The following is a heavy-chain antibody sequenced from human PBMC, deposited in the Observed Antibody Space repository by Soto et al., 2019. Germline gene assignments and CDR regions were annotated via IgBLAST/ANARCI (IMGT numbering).Heavy chain of an antibody. V-gene: IGHV3-30-3*01. CDR1: GFTFSSYA. CDR3: ARGSLRFLEWLRNPEGFDP. CDR2: ISYDGSNK. D-gene: IGHD3-3*01. J-gene: IGHJ5*02. Sequence: QVQLVESGGGVVQPGRSLRLSCAASGFTFSSYAMHWVRQAPGKGLEWVAVISYDGSNKYYADSVKGRFTISRDNSKNTLYLQMNSLRAEDTAVYYCARGSLRFLEWLRNPEGFDPWGQGTLVTVSS.